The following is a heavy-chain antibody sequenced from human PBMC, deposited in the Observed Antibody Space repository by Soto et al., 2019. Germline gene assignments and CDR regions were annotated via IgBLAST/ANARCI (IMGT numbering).Heavy chain of an antibody. CDR1: GFTFSSYG. Sequence: QVQLVESGGGVVQPGRSLRLSCAASGFTFSSYGMHWVRQAPCKGLEWVAVISYDGSNKNYADSVNGRFTISRDNSKNTLYLQMNSLRAEDTAVYYCAKDPPDGDDYNWGGFDYWGQGTLVTVSS. V-gene: IGHV3-30*18. CDR2: ISYDGSNK. D-gene: IGHD3-16*01. CDR3: AKDPPDGDDYNWGGFDY. J-gene: IGHJ4*02.